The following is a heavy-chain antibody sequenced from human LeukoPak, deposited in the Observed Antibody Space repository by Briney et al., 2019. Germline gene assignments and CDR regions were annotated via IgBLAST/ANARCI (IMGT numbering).Heavy chain of an antibody. V-gene: IGHV4-59*08. CDR1: GGSISSYY. J-gene: IGHJ4*02. D-gene: IGHD3-22*01. CDR3: ARQSGWLSNFDS. Sequence: PSETLSLTCTVSGGSISSYYWSWIRRPPGKGLEWIGYIYYSGSTNYNPSLKSRVTISVDTSKNQFSLKLSSVTAADTAVYYCARQSGWLSNFDSWGQGTLVTVSS. CDR2: IYYSGST.